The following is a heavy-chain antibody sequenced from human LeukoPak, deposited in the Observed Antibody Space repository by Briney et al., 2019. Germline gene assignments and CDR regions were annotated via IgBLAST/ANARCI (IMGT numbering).Heavy chain of an antibody. CDR1: GFTFSDHY. CDR3: ARDARGGQLLADY. CDR2: ISSTSSNT. V-gene: IGHV3-11*05. D-gene: IGHD3-10*01. Sequence: GGSLRLFCAASGFTFSDHYMSWIRQAPGKGLEWVSYISSTSSNTNYADSVKGRFTISRDNAKNSLFLVMNSLRAEDTAVYYCARDARGGQLLADYWGQGTLVTVSS. J-gene: IGHJ4*02.